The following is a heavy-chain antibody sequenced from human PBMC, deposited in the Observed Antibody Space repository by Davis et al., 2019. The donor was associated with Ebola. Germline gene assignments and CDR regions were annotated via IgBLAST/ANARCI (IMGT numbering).Heavy chain of an antibody. Sequence: AASVKVSCKASGYTFTSYGISWVRQAPGQGLEWMGWMNPHNGNTNYAQNVQGRVIMTSDTATTTAYIEVGSLRSDDTAVYYCARAQFPTTSDHWGQGTLVTVSS. D-gene: IGHD1-1*01. CDR1: GYTFTSYG. CDR2: MNPHNGNT. V-gene: IGHV1-18*01. CDR3: ARAQFPTTSDH. J-gene: IGHJ4*02.